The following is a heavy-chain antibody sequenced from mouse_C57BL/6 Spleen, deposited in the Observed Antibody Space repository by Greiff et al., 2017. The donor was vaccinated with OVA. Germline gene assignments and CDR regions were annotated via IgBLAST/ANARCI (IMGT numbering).Heavy chain of an antibody. V-gene: IGHV1-69*01. J-gene: IGHJ2*01. CDR2: IDPSDSYT. D-gene: IGHD2-4*01. CDR3: RRGLRRESDY. Sequence: QVQLQQPGAELVMPGASVKLSCKASGYTFTSYWMHWVKQRPGQGLEWIGEIDPSDSYTNYNQKFKGKSTLTVDKSSSTAYMQLSSLTSEDSAVYYCRRGLRRESDYWGQGTTLTVSS. CDR1: GYTFTSYW.